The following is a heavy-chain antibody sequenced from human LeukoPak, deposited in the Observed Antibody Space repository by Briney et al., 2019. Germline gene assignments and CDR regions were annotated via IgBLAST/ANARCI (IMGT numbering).Heavy chain of an antibody. D-gene: IGHD3-10*01. CDR2: IYYSGST. Sequence: PSETLSLTCTVSGGSVSSGSYYWSWIRQPPGKGLEWIGNIYYSGSTNYNPSLKSRVTISVDTSKNQFSLKLSSVTAADTAVYYCARVWVDYYGSGSYYNDGAAYFDYWGQGTLVTVSS. CDR3: ARVWVDYYGSGSYYNDGAAYFDY. CDR1: GGSVSSGSYY. V-gene: IGHV4-61*01. J-gene: IGHJ4*02.